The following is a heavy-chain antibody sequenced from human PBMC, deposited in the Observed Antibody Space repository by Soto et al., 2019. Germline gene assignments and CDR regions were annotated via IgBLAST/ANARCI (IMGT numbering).Heavy chain of an antibody. D-gene: IGHD5-12*01. CDR3: ARDPPPGYDHDS. Sequence: EVQLVESGGGLVKPGGSLRLSCAASGFTFSSYSMNWVRQAPGKGLEWVSSISSSSSYIYYADSVKGRFTISRDNAKNSLYLQMNSLRAEDTAVYYCARDPPPGYDHDSWGQGTLVTVSS. V-gene: IGHV3-21*01. J-gene: IGHJ4*02. CDR1: GFTFSSYS. CDR2: ISSSSSYI.